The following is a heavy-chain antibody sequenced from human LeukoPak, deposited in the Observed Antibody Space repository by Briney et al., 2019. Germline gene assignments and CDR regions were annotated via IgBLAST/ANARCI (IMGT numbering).Heavy chain of an antibody. Sequence: SSVKVSCKASGGTFSSYAISWVRQAPGQGLEWMGGIIPIFGTANYAQKFQGRVTITTDESTSTAYMELSSLRSEDTAVYYCARGINYYDSSGYYSYLDYWGQGTLVTVSS. J-gene: IGHJ4*02. V-gene: IGHV1-69*05. CDR2: IIPIFGTA. D-gene: IGHD3-22*01. CDR1: GGTFSSYA. CDR3: ARGINYYDSSGYYSYLDY.